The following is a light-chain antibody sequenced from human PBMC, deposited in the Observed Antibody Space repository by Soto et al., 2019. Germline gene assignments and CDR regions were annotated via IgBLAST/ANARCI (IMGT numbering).Light chain of an antibody. CDR1: QSVSSN. V-gene: IGKV3-15*01. CDR2: DAS. Sequence: EIVVTQSPATLSVSRGESATLSCRASQSVSSNLAWHQQKPGQAPRILMYDASTRATGISARFSGSGSGTEFTLTISSLQSEDFAVYYCQQYHNWPITFGQGTRLEIK. J-gene: IGKJ5*01. CDR3: QQYHNWPIT.